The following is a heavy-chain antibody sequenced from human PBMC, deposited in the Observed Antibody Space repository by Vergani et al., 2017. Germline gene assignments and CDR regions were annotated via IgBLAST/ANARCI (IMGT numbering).Heavy chain of an antibody. D-gene: IGHD1-26*01. CDR1: GFTFSSYA. V-gene: IGHV3-23*01. J-gene: IGHJ4*02. CDR2: VGFDGSDT. CDR3: ARDGAGTIDFDY. Sequence: EVQLLESGGGLVQPGGSLRLSCAASGFTFSSYAMSWVRQGPGKGLEWVSRVGFDGSDTVYADSVKGRFTISKDSAMNTVHLQMTNVRAEDTAVYFCARDGAGTIDFDYWGPGILVTVSS.